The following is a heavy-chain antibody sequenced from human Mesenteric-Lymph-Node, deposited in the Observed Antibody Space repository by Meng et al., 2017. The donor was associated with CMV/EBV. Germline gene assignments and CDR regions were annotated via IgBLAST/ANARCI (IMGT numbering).Heavy chain of an antibody. J-gene: IGHJ6*02. Sequence: GESLKISCAASGFTFDDYGTSWVRQPPGTGLEWVSGIDWNGGSTGHADSVKGRFTISRDNAKNSLYLQMNSLRAEDTALYYCARVVAGYSSGWPFYYYGMDVWGQGTTVTVSS. CDR3: ARVVAGYSSGWPFYYYGMDV. CDR2: IDWNGGST. CDR1: GFTFDDYG. D-gene: IGHD6-19*01. V-gene: IGHV3-20*04.